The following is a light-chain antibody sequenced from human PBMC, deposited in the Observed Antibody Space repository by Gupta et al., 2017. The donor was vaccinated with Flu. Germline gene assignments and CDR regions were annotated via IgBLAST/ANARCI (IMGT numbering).Light chain of an antibody. CDR2: GAS. Sequence: ITCRASQSISSYLNWYQQKPGKAPDLLIYGASSLQSGVPSRFSGSGSGTDFTLTISSLQPEDFATYYCQQSFRSPRTFGHVTKLEIK. J-gene: IGKJ2*01. CDR1: QSISSY. CDR3: QQSFRSPRT. V-gene: IGKV1-39*01.